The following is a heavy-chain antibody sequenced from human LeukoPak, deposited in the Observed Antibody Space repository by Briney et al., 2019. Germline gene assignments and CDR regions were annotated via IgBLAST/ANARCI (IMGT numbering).Heavy chain of an antibody. CDR1: GFTFNDYY. CDR3: ARGRYCSGGSCYSSPYYFDY. D-gene: IGHD2-15*01. CDR2: ISSSGSTM. V-gene: IGHV3-11*01. J-gene: IGHJ4*02. Sequence: GGSLRLSCEASGFTFNDYYMSWVRQAPGKGLEWLSYISSSGSTMYYADSVKGRFTISRDNAKNSLYLRMNSLRSEDTAVYYCARGRYCSGGSCYSSPYYFDYWGQGTLVTVSS.